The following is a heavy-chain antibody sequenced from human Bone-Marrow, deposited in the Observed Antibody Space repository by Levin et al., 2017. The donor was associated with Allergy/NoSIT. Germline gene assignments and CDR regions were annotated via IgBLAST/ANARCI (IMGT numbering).Heavy chain of an antibody. D-gene: IGHD1-26*01. V-gene: IGHV1-3*01. Sequence: ASVKVSCKASGYTFTSYAMHWVRQAPGQRLEWMGWINAGNGNTKYSQKFQGRVTITRDTSASTAYMELSSLRSEDTAVYYCARVLWELGTVIGFWGQGTLVTVSS. CDR3: ARVLWELGTVIGF. CDR1: GYTFTSYA. CDR2: INAGNGNT. J-gene: IGHJ4*02.